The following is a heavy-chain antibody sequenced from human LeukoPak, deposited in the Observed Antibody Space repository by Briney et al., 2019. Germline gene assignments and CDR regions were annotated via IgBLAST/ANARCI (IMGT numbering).Heavy chain of an antibody. Sequence: PGGSLRLSCAASGFTFSSHGMHWVRQAPGKGLEWVAVIWYDGSNKYYADSVKGQFTISRDNSKNTLYLQMNSLRAEDTAVYYCAKRNYYYMDVWGKGTTVTVSS. V-gene: IGHV3-33*06. CDR3: AKRNYYYMDV. J-gene: IGHJ6*03. CDR2: IWYDGSNK. CDR1: GFTFSSHG.